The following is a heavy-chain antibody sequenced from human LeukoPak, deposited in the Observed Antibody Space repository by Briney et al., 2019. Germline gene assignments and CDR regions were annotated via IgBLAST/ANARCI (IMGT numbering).Heavy chain of an antibody. V-gene: IGHV3-21*04. CDR3: AKPPFGRYYYYYMDV. D-gene: IGHD3-10*01. J-gene: IGHJ6*03. CDR2: ISSSSNYI. CDR1: GFTFSSCT. Sequence: PGGSLRLSCAASGFTFSSCTMNWVRQAPGKGLQWVSSISSSSNYIYYADSVKGRFTISRDNAKNSLYLQMNSLRAEDTAVYYCAKPPFGRYYYYYMDVWGKGTTVTVSS.